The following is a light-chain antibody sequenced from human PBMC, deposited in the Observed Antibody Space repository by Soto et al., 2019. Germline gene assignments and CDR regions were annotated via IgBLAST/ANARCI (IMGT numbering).Light chain of an antibody. V-gene: IGLV2-14*01. Sequence: QSALTQPASVSGSPGQSITISCTGTSSDVGGYNYVSWYQQHPGKPPKLMIYEVSNRPSGVSNRFSGSKSGNTASLTISGLQAEDEDDYYCSSYTSSSTPNVFGSGTILTVL. CDR3: SSYTSSSTPNV. CDR2: EVS. CDR1: SSDVGGYNY. J-gene: IGLJ1*01.